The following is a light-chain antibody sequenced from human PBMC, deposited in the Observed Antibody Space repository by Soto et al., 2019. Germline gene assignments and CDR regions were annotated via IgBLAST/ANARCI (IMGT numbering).Light chain of an antibody. CDR3: TSYTSSSTFV. CDR1: SSDVGGYNY. Sequence: QSALTQPASVSGSPGQSITISCTGTSSDVGGYNYVSWYQQHPGKAPKLMIYEVYNRPSGVSHRFSGSRSGNTASLTISGLQAEDEAEYYCTSYTSSSTFVFGTGTKLTVL. CDR2: EVY. J-gene: IGLJ1*01. V-gene: IGLV2-14*01.